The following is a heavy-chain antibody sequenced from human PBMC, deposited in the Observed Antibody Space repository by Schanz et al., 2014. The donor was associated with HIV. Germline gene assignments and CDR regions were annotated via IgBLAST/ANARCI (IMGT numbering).Heavy chain of an antibody. CDR1: GFTFTSSA. CDR2: IVVGSGNT. CDR3: AADSEWFAESPSAFDI. J-gene: IGHJ3*02. D-gene: IGHD3-10*01. V-gene: IGHV1-58*01. Sequence: QMQLVQSGPEVKKPGTSVKVSCKASGFTFTSSAVQWVRQARGQRLEWIGWIVVGSGNTNYAQKFQERVTITREMSTRTAYMELSSLRSEDTAVSSGAADSEWFAESPSAFDIWGQGTMVTVSS.